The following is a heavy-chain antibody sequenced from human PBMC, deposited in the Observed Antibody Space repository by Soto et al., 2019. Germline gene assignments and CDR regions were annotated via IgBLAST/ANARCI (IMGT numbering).Heavy chain of an antibody. CDR1: GFTVRSYG. Sequence: SLRLSFAAYGFTVRSYGMHWARQAPGKGLEWVAVISYDGSNKYYPGSVKGRFTISRENAKKSLFLQMNNLRPGATAVYYCERGTDTSSFSSMDVWAQGTTVTVSS. D-gene: IGHD2-2*01. V-gene: IGHV3-30*03. J-gene: IGHJ6*02. CDR2: ISYDGSNK. CDR3: ERGTDTSSFSSMDV.